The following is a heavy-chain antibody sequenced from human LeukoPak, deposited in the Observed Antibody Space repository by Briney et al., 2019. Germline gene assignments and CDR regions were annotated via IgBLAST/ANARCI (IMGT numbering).Heavy chain of an antibody. CDR2: ISGSGGST. V-gene: IGHV3-23*01. D-gene: IGHD2-2*01. J-gene: IGHJ4*02. CDR1: GFTFSSYA. CDR3: AKEDCSSTNCYVEDVPY. Sequence: PGGSLRLSCAASGFTFSSYAMSWVRQAPGKGLEWVSAISGSGGSTYYADSVKGRFTISRDNSKNTLYLQMNSLRAEDTAVYYCAKEDCSSTNCYVEDVPYWGQGTLVTVSS.